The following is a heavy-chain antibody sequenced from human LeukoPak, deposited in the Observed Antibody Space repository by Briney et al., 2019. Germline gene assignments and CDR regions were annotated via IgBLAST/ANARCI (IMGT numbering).Heavy chain of an antibody. CDR1: GYAFTSYY. V-gene: IGHV1-46*01. CDR2: INPSGGST. CDR3: ARSPRYQRLGGAFAI. J-gene: IGHJ3*02. D-gene: IGHD2-2*01. Sequence: ASVKVSCKASGYAFTSYYMHWVRQAPGQGLEWMGIINPSGGSTSYAQKFQGRVTMTRDTSTSTVYMELSSLRSEGTAVYYCARSPRYQRLGGAFAIWGQWTMVTVSS.